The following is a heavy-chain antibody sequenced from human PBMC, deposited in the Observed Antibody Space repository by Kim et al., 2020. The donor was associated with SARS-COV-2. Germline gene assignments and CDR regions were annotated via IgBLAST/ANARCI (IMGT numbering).Heavy chain of an antibody. J-gene: IGHJ5*02. CDR1: GFTFSSYA. CDR2: ISYDGSNK. V-gene: IGHV3-30-3*01. CDR3: ARDPNEGYYDPSLADNWFDP. Sequence: GGSLRLSCAASGFTFSSYAMHWVRQAPGKGLEWVAVISYDGSNKYYADSVKGRFTISRDNSKNTLYLQMNSLRAEDTAVYYCARDPNEGYYDPSLADNWFDPWGQGTLVTVSS. D-gene: IGHD3-22*01.